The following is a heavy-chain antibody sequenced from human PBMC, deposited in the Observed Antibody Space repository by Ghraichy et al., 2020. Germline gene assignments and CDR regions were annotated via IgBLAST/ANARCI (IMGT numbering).Heavy chain of an antibody. CDR3: ARHPRAVGYYYYGMDV. CDR1: GFTFSSYS. CDR2: ISSSSSYI. Sequence: GGSLRRSCAASGFTFSSYSMNWVRQAPGKGLEWVSSISSSSSYIYYADSVKGRFTISRDNAKNSLYLQMNSLRAEDTAVYYCARHPRAVGYYYYGMDVLGQGTTVTVSS. D-gene: IGHD1-26*01. J-gene: IGHJ6*02. V-gene: IGHV3-21*01.